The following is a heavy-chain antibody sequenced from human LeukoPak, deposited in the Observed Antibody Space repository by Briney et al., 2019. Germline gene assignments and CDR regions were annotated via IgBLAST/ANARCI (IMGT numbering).Heavy chain of an antibody. Sequence: SETLSLTCTVSGGSISSYYWSWIRQPAGKGLEWIGRIYTSGSTNYNPSLKSRVTMSVDTSKNQFSLKLNSVTAADTAVYYCVSPAAGTAHFEYWGQGTLVTVSS. D-gene: IGHD6-13*01. CDR1: GGSISSYY. J-gene: IGHJ4*02. V-gene: IGHV4-4*07. CDR2: IYTSGST. CDR3: VSPAAGTAHFEY.